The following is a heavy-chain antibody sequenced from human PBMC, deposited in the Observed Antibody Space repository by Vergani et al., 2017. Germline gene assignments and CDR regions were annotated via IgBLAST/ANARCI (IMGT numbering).Heavy chain of an antibody. CDR3: SRQPIAVARTFDI. D-gene: IGHD6-19*01. CDR1: GASISSGGYS. V-gene: IGHV4-30-2*05. CDR2: IYHSGST. J-gene: IGHJ3*02. Sequence: QLQLQESGSGLVKPSQTLSLTCAVSGASISSGGYSWSWIRQPPGKGLEWLGYIYHSGSTYYNPSLKSRITISVDTSKNQFFLMLSSAPAADTAVYYCSRQPIAVARTFDIWGQGTMVTVSS.